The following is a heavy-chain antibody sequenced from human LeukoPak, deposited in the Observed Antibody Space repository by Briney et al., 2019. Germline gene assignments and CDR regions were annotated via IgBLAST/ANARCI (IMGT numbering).Heavy chain of an antibody. CDR2: IYYSGTT. D-gene: IGHD3-22*01. CDR3: ARGGYYYDSSGYYPLPDDY. Sequence: SETLSLTCTVSGGSISSTTYYWGWIRQPPGKGLEWIGTIYYSGTTYYNPSLKSRVTISVDTSKNQFSLKLSSVTAADTAVYYCARGGYYYDSSGYYPLPDDYWGQGTLVTVSS. CDR1: GGSISSTTYY. V-gene: IGHV4-39*01. J-gene: IGHJ4*02.